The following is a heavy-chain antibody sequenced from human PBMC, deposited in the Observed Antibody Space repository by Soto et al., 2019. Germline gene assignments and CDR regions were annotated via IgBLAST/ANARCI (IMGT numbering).Heavy chain of an antibody. Sequence: QVQLVESGGGVVQPGRSLRLSCAASGFTFSSYGMHWVRQAPGKGLEWVADIWYDGSNKNYADSVKGRFTISRDNSKNPLYLQMNSLSAGDTAVYYCARERGKYSSGWRTFDYWGQGTLVTVSS. CDR3: ARERGKYSSGWRTFDY. J-gene: IGHJ4*02. CDR1: GFTFSSYG. D-gene: IGHD6-19*01. CDR2: IWYDGSNK. V-gene: IGHV3-33*01.